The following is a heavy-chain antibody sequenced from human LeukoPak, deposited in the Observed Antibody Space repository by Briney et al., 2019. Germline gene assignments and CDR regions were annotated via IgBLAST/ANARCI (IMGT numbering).Heavy chain of an antibody. D-gene: IGHD3-3*01. J-gene: IGHJ4*02. V-gene: IGHV3-74*01. CDR1: GFTFSNYM. CDR2: IKSDGITI. CDR3: ARDQYDTWSRRGNFDS. Sequence: GGSLRLSCAASGFTFSNYMMHWVRQAPGKGLVWVSRIKSDGITITYADSVKGRFTISRDNAKNTLYLQMNSLRVEDTAVSYCARDQYDTWSRRGNFDSWGQGTLVIVSS.